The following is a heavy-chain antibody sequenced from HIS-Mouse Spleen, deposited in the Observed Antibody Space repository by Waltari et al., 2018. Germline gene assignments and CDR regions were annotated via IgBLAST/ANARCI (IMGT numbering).Heavy chain of an antibody. J-gene: IGHJ2*01. Sequence: QLQLQESGPGLVKPSETLSLTCTVSGGSISSSSYYWGWVRQPPGKGLEWIGSIYYSGGTYDIPSLKLRVTISVDTSKNQFSLKLSSVTAADTAVYYCAREIPYSSSWYDWYFDLWGRGTLVTVSS. CDR1: GGSISSSSYY. CDR2: IYYSGGT. D-gene: IGHD6-13*01. V-gene: IGHV4-39*07. CDR3: AREIPYSSSWYDWYFDL.